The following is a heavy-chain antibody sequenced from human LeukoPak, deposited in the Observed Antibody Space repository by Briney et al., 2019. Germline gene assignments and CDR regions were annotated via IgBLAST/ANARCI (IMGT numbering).Heavy chain of an antibody. J-gene: IGHJ6*02. CDR1: GFTFSSYA. D-gene: IGHD3-10*01. Sequence: GGSLRLSCAASGFTFSSYAMNWVRQAPGKGLEWVSTISGSGGSKHYADSVEGRFTISRDNSKNTMYLQMNSLRAEDTAIYYCAKLTSASGAYGVDVWGQGTTVTVSS. V-gene: IGHV3-23*01. CDR2: ISGSGGSK. CDR3: AKLTSASGAYGVDV.